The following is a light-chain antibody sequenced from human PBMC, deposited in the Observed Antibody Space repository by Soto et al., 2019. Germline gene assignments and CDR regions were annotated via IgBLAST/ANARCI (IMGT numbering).Light chain of an antibody. CDR3: SSKSSGSTPML. J-gene: IGLJ3*02. CDR2: EVS. V-gene: IGLV2-14*02. CDR1: SSDVGGSGL. Sequence: QSALTQPASVSGSPAQSITISCTGSSSDVGGSGLVSWYQHHPGEAPKLIIYEVSNRPSGVSSRFSGSKSGNTASLTISGLQAEDESLYYCSSKSSGSTPMLFGGGTKVTVL.